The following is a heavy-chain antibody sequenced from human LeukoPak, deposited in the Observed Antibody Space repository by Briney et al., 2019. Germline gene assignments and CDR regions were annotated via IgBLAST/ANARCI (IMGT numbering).Heavy chain of an antibody. V-gene: IGHV1-69*13. CDR2: IIPIFGTA. Sequence: SVQVSCKASGGTFSSYAISWVRQAPGQGLEWMGGIIPIFGTANYAQKFQGRVTITADESTSTAYIELSSLRSEDTAVYYCARETNGYSYGEDDAFDIWGQGTMVTVSS. J-gene: IGHJ3*02. CDR1: GGTFSSYA. D-gene: IGHD5-18*01. CDR3: ARETNGYSYGEDDAFDI.